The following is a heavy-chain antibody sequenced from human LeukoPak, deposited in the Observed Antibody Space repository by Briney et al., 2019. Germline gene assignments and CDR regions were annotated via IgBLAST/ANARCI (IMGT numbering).Heavy chain of an antibody. D-gene: IGHD3-10*01. CDR1: GDSVSSNSAA. CDR2: TYYRSKWYN. CDR3: ARARGPLWFGASHYNWFDP. J-gene: IGHJ5*02. Sequence: SQTLSLTCAISGDSVSSNSAAWNWIRQSPSRAPEWLGRTYYRSKWYNDYAVSVKSRITINPDTSKNQFSLQLSSVTAADTAVYYCARARGPLWFGASHYNWFDPWGQGTLVTVSS. V-gene: IGHV6-1*01.